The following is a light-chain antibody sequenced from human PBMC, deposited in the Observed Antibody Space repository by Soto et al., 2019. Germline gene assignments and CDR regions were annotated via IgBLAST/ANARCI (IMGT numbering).Light chain of an antibody. CDR2: GAS. CDR1: HSVSSS. V-gene: IGKV3-15*01. Sequence: EVVMTQSPATLSVSPGERATLSCRASHSVSSSLAWYQQKPGQAPRLLIAGASTRAAGIPARFSGSGSGTEFTLTISSLQSEDFAVYYCQQYGSSPLTFGQGTKVDI. CDR3: QQYGSSPLT. J-gene: IGKJ1*01.